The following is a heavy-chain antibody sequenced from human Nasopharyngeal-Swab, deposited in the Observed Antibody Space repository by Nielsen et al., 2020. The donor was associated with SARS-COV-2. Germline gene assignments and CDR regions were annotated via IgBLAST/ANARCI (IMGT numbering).Heavy chain of an antibody. J-gene: IGHJ6*03. D-gene: IGHD7-27*01. V-gene: IGHV3-11*06. CDR2: ISSSSSYT. CDR3: ARTRNWGDYYYYMDV. CDR1: GFTFSDYY. Sequence: GESLKISCAASGFTFSDYYMSWLRHAPGKGLEWVSYISSSSSYTNYADSVKGRFTIYRDNAKNSLYLQMNSLRAEDTAVYYCARTRNWGDYYYYMDVWGKGTTVTVSS.